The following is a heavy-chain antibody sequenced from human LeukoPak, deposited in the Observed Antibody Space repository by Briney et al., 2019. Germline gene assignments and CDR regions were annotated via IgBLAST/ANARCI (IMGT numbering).Heavy chain of an antibody. CDR2: IYYSGST. D-gene: IGHD3-10*01. CDR1: GGSINSGDYY. CDR3: ASKDGSRYYFDY. Sequence: SQTLSLTCTVSGGSINSGDYYWSWIRQHPGKGLEWIGYIYYSGSTYYNPSLKSRVTISIDTSKNQFSLKLSSVTAADTAVYFCASKDGSRYYFDYWGQGILVTVSS. J-gene: IGHJ4*02. V-gene: IGHV4-31*03.